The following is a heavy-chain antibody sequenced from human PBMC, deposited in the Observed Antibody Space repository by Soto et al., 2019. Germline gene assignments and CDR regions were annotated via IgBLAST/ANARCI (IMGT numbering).Heavy chain of an antibody. CDR2: ISINSNYR. J-gene: IGHJ4*02. CDR3: VRCGCGGQFDH. D-gene: IGHD2-21*01. V-gene: IGHV3-11*06. CDR1: GFSLSDFY. Sequence: QIQLVESGGGLVKPGGSLRLSCAASGFSLSDFYMSWIRQAPGKGLEWVSYISINSNYREYADSVKGRHTISRDNAKNSLYRQKNRLRGEDTAVHYCVRCGCGGQFDHWGQGTLVSVSS.